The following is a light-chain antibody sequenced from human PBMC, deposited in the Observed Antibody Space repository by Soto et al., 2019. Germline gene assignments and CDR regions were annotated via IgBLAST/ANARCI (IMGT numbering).Light chain of an antibody. J-gene: IGLJ2*01. Sequence: QSALTQPASVSGSPGQSITISCTGTSSDVGGSKYVSWYQQCPGRAPKLVIYEVSNRPSGVSTRFSGSKSGNTASLSISGLQPEDEADYYCSSYKSGATLVFGGGTKLTVL. CDR1: SSDVGGSKY. CDR2: EVS. CDR3: SSYKSGATLV. V-gene: IGLV2-14*01.